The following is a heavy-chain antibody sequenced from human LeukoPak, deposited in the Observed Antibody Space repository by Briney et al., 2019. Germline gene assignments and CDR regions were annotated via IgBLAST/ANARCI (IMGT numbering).Heavy chain of an antibody. Sequence: PSETLSLTCTVSGGSISSSSYYWGWIRQPPGKGLEWIGSIYYSGSTYYNPSLKSRVTISVDTSKNQFSLKLSSVTAADTAVYYCARQRLGYCSGGSCYAPYGMDVWGQGTTVTVS. CDR2: IYYSGST. J-gene: IGHJ6*02. D-gene: IGHD2-15*01. V-gene: IGHV4-39*01. CDR3: ARQRLGYCSGGSCYAPYGMDV. CDR1: GGSISSSSYY.